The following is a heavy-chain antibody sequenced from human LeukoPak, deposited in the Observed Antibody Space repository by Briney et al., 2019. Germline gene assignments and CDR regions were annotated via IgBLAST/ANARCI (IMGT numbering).Heavy chain of an antibody. J-gene: IGHJ6*03. CDR3: ARDGVVYDSYYYMDV. D-gene: IGHD2-15*01. Sequence: GGSLRLSCAASGFTFSRHWMSWVRQAPGKGLEWVANIKQDGSEKYYVDSVKGRFSISRDNAKNSLYLQMNSLRAEDTAVYYCARDGVVYDSYYYMDVWGKGTTVTVSS. CDR2: IKQDGSEK. CDR1: GFTFSRHW. V-gene: IGHV3-7*01.